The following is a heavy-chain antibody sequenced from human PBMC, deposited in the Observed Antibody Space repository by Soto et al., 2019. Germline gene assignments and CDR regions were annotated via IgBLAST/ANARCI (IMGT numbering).Heavy chain of an antibody. D-gene: IGHD5-12*01. J-gene: IGHJ6*02. CDR3: ARSGAIVALEDYYYGMDV. Sequence: ASVKVSCKVSGYTLTELSMPWVRQAPGKGLEWMGGFDPEDGETIYAQKFQGRVTMTEDTSTDTAYMELSSLRSEDTAVYYCARSGAIVALEDYYYGMDVWGQGTTVTVSS. V-gene: IGHV1-24*01. CDR1: GYTLTELS. CDR2: FDPEDGET.